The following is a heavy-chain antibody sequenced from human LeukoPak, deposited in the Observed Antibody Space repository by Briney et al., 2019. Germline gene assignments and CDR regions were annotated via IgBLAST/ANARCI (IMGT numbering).Heavy chain of an antibody. CDR3: VRDVVRTLDY. Sequence: PGGSLRLSCAASGFTFSSYGMHWVRQAPGKGLVWVSHITSDGTLTRYADSVKGRFTISRDNAKNTLYLQMNSVRAEDTAVYFCVRDVVRTLDYWGQGTLVTVSS. J-gene: IGHJ4*02. D-gene: IGHD2-21*01. CDR2: ITSDGTLT. CDR1: GFTFSSYG. V-gene: IGHV3-74*01.